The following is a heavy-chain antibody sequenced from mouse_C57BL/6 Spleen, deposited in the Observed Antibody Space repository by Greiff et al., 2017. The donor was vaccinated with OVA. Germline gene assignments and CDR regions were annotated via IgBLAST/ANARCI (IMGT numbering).Heavy chain of an antibody. V-gene: IGHV1-39*01. J-gene: IGHJ4*01. CDR1: GYSFTDYN. CDR3: ARTRSPLAMDY. CDR2: LNPNYGTT. Sequence: VQLQQSGPELVKPGASVKISCKASGYSFTDYNMNWVKQSNGKSLEWIGVLNPNYGTTSYNQKFKGKSTLTVDQSYNTAYMQLNSLTSEDSAVYYCARTRSPLAMDYWGQGTSVTVAS.